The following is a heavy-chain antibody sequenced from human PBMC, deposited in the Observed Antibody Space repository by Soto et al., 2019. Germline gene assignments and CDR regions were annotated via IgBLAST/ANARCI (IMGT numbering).Heavy chain of an antibody. CDR1: GYTFTGYY. CDR2: INPNSGGT. V-gene: IGHV1-2*02. CDR3: ARDRIDSGSYWGPPTY. Sequence: ASVKVSCKASGYTFTGYYMHWVRQAPGQGLEWMGWINPNSGGTNYAQKFQGRVTMTRDTSISTAYMELSRLRSDDTGVYYCARDRIDSGSYWGPPTYWGQGALVTVSS. D-gene: IGHD1-26*01. J-gene: IGHJ4*02.